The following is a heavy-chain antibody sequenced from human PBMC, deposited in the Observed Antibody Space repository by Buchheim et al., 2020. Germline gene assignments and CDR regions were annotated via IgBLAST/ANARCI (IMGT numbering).Heavy chain of an antibody. J-gene: IGHJ6*02. CDR2: ISYDGSNK. Sequence: QVQLVESGGGVVQPGRSLRLSCAASGFTFSSYAMHWVRQAPGKGLEWVAVISYDGSNKYYADSVKGRFTISRDNFKNTLYLQMNSLRAEDTAVYYCARDRRHIVVVTAMSYYYYGMDVWGQGTT. V-gene: IGHV3-30*04. CDR3: ARDRRHIVVVTAMSYYYYGMDV. CDR1: GFTFSSYA. D-gene: IGHD2-21*02.